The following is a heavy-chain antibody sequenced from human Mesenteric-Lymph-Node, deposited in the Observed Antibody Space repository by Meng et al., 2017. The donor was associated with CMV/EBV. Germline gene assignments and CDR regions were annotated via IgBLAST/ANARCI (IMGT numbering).Heavy chain of an antibody. Sequence: GESLKISCTASGFDVGQYAFNWVRQAPGKGLEWVGFIRSKSYGGTIQYAASVKGRFTVSRDDSRSIAYLQMNSLKPEDTAVYFCTRDYEYTSSSDYYYYGMDVWGQGTTVTSP. CDR1: GFDVGQYA. CDR2: IRSKSYGGTI. D-gene: IGHD6-6*01. V-gene: IGHV3-49*04. CDR3: TRDYEYTSSSDYYYYGMDV. J-gene: IGHJ6*02.